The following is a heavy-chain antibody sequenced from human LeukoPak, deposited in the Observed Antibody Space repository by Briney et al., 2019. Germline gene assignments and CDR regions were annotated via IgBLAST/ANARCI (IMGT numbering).Heavy chain of an antibody. J-gene: IGHJ4*02. CDR2: IYYSGST. Sequence: SQTLSLTCTVSGGSISSGDYYWSWIRQPPGQGLEWIGYIYYSGSTYYNPSLKSRVTISVDTSKNQFSLKLSSVTAADTAVYYCARDLGSGYFDYWGQGTLVTVSS. V-gene: IGHV4-30-4*01. CDR1: GGSISSGDYY. D-gene: IGHD3-10*02. CDR3: ARDLGSGYFDY.